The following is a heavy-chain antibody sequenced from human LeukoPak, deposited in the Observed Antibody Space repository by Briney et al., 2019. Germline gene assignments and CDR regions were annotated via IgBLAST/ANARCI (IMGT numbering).Heavy chain of an antibody. V-gene: IGHV3-66*01. D-gene: IGHD4-17*01. J-gene: IGHJ6*02. CDR1: GFTVSSNY. Sequence: GGSLRLSCAASGFTVSSNYMGWVRQAPGNGLEWVSVIYSGGSTYYADSVKGRFTISRDNSKNTLYLQMNSLRAEDTAVYYCARDLGRTVTTYYYYGMDVWGQRTTVTVSS. CDR2: IYSGGST. CDR3: ARDLGRTVTTYYYYGMDV.